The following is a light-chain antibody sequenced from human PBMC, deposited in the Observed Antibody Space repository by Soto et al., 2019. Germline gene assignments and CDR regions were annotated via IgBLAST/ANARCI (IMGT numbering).Light chain of an antibody. Sequence: DVQMTQSPSSLSASVGDRVTITCRPSQGISKYLAWYQQKPGKVPRLLIYVASTLQSGVPSRFSGSGSGTDFILTISSLQPEDVATYYCQKYDSAPWTFGQGTKVEIK. CDR1: QGISKY. CDR2: VAS. CDR3: QKYDSAPWT. V-gene: IGKV1-27*01. J-gene: IGKJ1*01.